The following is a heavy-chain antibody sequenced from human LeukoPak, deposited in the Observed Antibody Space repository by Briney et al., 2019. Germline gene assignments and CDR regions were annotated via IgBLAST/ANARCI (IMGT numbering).Heavy chain of an antibody. Sequence: PSQTLSLTCAISGDSVSSNSAAWNWIRQSPSRGLEWLGRTYYRSKWYNDYAVSVKSRITINPDTSKNQFSLKLSSVTAADTAVYYCARARVATIVGYYFDYWGQGTLVTVSS. CDR1: GDSVSSNSAA. D-gene: IGHD5-12*01. J-gene: IGHJ4*02. CDR3: ARARVATIVGYYFDY. V-gene: IGHV6-1*01. CDR2: TYYRSKWYN.